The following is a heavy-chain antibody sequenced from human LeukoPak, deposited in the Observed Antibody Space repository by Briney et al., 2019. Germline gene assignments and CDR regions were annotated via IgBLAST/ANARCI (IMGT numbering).Heavy chain of an antibody. J-gene: IGHJ4*02. CDR1: GYTFTSYD. V-gene: IGHV1-8*01. Sequence: ASVKVSCKASGYTFTSYDINWVRQATGQGLERMGWMNPNSGNTGYAQKFQGRVTMTRNTSISTAYMELSSLRSEDTAVYYCARVRDSGGYYLNYWGQGTLVTVSS. CDR2: MNPNSGNT. D-gene: IGHD3-22*01. CDR3: ARVRDSGGYYLNY.